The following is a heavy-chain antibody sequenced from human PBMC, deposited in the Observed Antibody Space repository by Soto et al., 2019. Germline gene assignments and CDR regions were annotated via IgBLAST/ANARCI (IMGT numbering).Heavy chain of an antibody. CDR3: TRGYSGIDIYAFDI. V-gene: IGHV3-72*01. J-gene: IGHJ3*02. CDR1: GSTLSDHY. CDR2: SGNKANSDTT. Sequence: GGSLRLSCAASGSTLSDHYVDWVRQAPGKGLEWVGRSGNKANSDTTEYGSSVKGRFTISKDDSKNSMYLQMNSLKTEDTAVYYCTRGYSGIDIYAFDIWGQGTLVTVSS. D-gene: IGHD1-26*01.